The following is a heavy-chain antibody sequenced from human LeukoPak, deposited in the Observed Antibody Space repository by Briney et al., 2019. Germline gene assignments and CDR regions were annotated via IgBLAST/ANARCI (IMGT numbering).Heavy chain of an antibody. D-gene: IGHD3-3*01. J-gene: IGHJ6*02. CDR1: GYTFTSYY. Sequence: ASVKVSCKASGYTFTSYYMHWVRQAPGQGLEWMGIINPSGGSTSYAQKFQGRVTMTRDTSTSTVYMELSSLRSEDTAVYYCARGVALTPTYYYYYGMTSGAKGPRSPSP. CDR3: ARGVALTPTYYYYYGMTS. V-gene: IGHV1-46*01. CDR2: INPSGGST.